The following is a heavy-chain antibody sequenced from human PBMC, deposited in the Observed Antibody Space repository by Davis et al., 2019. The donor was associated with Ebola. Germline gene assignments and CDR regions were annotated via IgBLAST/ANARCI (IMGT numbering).Heavy chain of an antibody. CDR2: IIPILGIA. CDR1: EGTFSSYA. J-gene: IGHJ2*01. Sequence: SVKVSCKASEGTFSSYAISWVRQAPGQGLEWMGGIIPILGIANYAQKFQGRVTITADESTSTACMELSSLRSEDTAVYYCASGLVRGESYWYFDLWGRGTLVTVSS. CDR3: ASGLVRGESYWYFDL. D-gene: IGHD6-6*01. V-gene: IGHV1-69*10.